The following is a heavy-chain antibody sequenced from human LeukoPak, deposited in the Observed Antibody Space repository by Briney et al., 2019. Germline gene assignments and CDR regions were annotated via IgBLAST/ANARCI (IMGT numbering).Heavy chain of an antibody. D-gene: IGHD5-24*01. V-gene: IGHV1-18*01. CDR1: GYTFSRYG. J-gene: IGHJ4*02. CDR3: ARDRDGYNGGDY. Sequence: ASVKVFCKASGYTFSRYGISWVPQAPGQGLEWMGWISVYNVNTNYAQKLQGRVTMTTDTSTSTAYMELRSLRSDDTAVYYCARDRDGYNGGDYWGQGTLVTVSS. CDR2: ISVYNVNT.